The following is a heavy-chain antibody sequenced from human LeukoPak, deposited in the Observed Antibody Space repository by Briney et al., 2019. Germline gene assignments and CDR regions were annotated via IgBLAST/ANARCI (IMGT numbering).Heavy chain of an antibody. D-gene: IGHD6-13*01. V-gene: IGHV4-39*01. CDR3: ARSSGYSSSGGLNWFDT. CDR2: IYYSGST. Sequence: PSETLSLTCTVSGGSISGSAYYWGWIRQPPGKGLEWIGSIYYSGSTYHNPSLKSRVTISVDTSKNQFSLKLSSVTAADTAVYYCARSSGYSSSGGLNWFDTWGQGTLVTVSS. J-gene: IGHJ5*02. CDR1: GGSISGSAYY.